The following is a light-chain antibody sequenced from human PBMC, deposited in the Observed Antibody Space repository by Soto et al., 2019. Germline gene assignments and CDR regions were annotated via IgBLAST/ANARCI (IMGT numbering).Light chain of an antibody. Sequence: EIVLTQSPGTPSLSPGERATLSCRASQSVSSSFLAWYQQKPGQAPRLLIYGASSRATGIPDRFSGSGSGTDFTLTISRLEPEDFALYYCQQYANSRTFGQGTKVEIK. CDR3: QQYANSRT. J-gene: IGKJ1*01. CDR1: QSVSSSF. CDR2: GAS. V-gene: IGKV3-20*01.